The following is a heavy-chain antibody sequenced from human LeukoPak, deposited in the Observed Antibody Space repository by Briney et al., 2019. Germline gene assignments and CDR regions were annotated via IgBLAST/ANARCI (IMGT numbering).Heavy chain of an antibody. D-gene: IGHD6-13*01. CDR2: INHSGST. CDR1: GGSFSGYY. CDR3: ARGPWGSSWYYYYYYMDX. V-gene: IGHV4-34*01. J-gene: IGHJ6*03. Sequence: SETLSLTCAVYGGSFSGYYWSWIRQPPGKGLEWIGEINHSGSTNYNPSLKSRVTISVDTSKNQFSLKLSSVTAADTAVYYCARGPWGSSWYYYYYYMDXWGXXTTXTV.